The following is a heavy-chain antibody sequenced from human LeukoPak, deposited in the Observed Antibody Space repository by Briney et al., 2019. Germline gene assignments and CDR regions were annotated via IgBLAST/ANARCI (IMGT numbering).Heavy chain of an antibody. V-gene: IGHV3-21*01. Sequence: GSLRLSCAASGFTFRSYNMNWVRQAPGERPEWVSSISSSSSYIYYADSVKGRFTISRDNAKNSLYLQMNSLRAEDTALYYCARGASRADYWGQGTLVTVSS. J-gene: IGHJ4*02. CDR3: ARGASRADY. CDR2: ISSSSSYI. CDR1: GFTFRSYN.